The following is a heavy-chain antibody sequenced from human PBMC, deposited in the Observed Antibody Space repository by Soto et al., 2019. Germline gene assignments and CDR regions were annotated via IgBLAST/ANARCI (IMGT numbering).Heavy chain of an antibody. V-gene: IGHV4-59*01. J-gene: IGHJ6*03. CDR1: GGSISSYY. Sequence: PSETLSLTCTVSGGSISSYYWSWIRQPPGKGLEWIGYIYYSGSTNYNPSLKSRVTISVDTSKNQFSLKLSSVTAADTAVYYCARVAGYYYYVDDWGKGTTVTVPS. CDR2: IYYSGST. CDR3: ARVAGYYYYVDD.